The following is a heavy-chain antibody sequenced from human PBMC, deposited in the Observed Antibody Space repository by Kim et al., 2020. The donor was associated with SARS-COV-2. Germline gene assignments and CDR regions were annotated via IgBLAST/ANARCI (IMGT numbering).Heavy chain of an antibody. D-gene: IGHD6-13*01. CDR3: AREGAAAGLRYFDY. V-gene: IGHV4-31*02. Sequence: NPSLKSRVTISVDTSKNQFSLKLSSVTAADTAVYYCAREGAAAGLRYFDYWGQGTLVTVSS. J-gene: IGHJ4*02.